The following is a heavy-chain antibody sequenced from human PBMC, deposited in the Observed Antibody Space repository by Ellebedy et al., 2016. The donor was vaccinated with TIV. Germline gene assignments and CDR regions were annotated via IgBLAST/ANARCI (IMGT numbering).Heavy chain of an antibody. Sequence: ASVKVSCXASGYTFTGYYMHWVRQAPGQGLEWMGWINPNSGGTNYAQKFQGRVTMTRDTSISTAYMELSRLRSDDTAVYYCARGVKWELDNDAFDIWGQGTMVTVSS. J-gene: IGHJ3*02. CDR1: GYTFTGYY. CDR3: ARGVKWELDNDAFDI. V-gene: IGHV1-2*02. CDR2: INPNSGGT. D-gene: IGHD1-26*01.